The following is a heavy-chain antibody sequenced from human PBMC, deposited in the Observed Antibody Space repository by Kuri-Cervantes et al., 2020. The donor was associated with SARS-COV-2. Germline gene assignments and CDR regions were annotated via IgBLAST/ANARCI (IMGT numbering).Heavy chain of an antibody. Sequence: ASVKVSCKASGYNFTTYGISWVRQAPGQGLEWMGWISGYNGNTYYAQKFQGRVTMTIDTSTTTAYMELRSLRSDDTAVYYCARDGYSYGVYYYYYLDAWGKGTTVTVSS. CDR2: ISGYNGNT. CDR1: GYNFTTYG. CDR3: ARDGYSYGVYYYYYLDA. V-gene: IGHV1-18*04. J-gene: IGHJ6*03. D-gene: IGHD5-18*01.